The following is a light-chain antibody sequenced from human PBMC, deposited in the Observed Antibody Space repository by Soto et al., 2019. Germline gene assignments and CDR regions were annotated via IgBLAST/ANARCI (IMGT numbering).Light chain of an antibody. V-gene: IGKV3-20*01. CDR2: GAS. CDR3: QQYGSSPYMYT. J-gene: IGKJ2*01. Sequence: EIVLTQSPGTLSLSPGERATLSCRASQSVSSSYLAWYQQKPGQAPRLLIYGASSRATGIPDRFSGSGSVTDFTITISRLEPEDFAVYYCQQYGSSPYMYTFGQGTKLEIK. CDR1: QSVSSSY.